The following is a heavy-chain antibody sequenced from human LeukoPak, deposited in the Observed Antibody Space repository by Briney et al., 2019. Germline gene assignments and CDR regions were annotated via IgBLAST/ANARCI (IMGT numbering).Heavy chain of an antibody. CDR3: ASHARLRWYDSDAFDI. CDR2: IYYSGST. J-gene: IGHJ3*02. Sequence: PSETLSLTCTVSGGSISSSSYYWGWIRQPPGKGLEWIGSIYYSGSTYYNPSLKSRVTISVDTSKNQFSLKLSSVTAADTAVYYCASHARLRWYDSDAFDIWGQGTMVTVSS. CDR1: GGSISSSSYY. D-gene: IGHD4-23*01. V-gene: IGHV4-39*01.